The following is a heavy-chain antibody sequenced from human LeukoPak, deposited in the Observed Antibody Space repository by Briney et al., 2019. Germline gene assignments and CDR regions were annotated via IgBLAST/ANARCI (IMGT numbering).Heavy chain of an antibody. CDR3: ARTYDYVWGIDY. Sequence: GSLRLSCAASGFTFSSYSMNWVRQAPGKGLEWVSYISSSSSTIYYADSVKGRFTISRDNAKNSLYLQMNSLRDEDTAVYYRARTYDYVWGIDYWGQGTLVTVSS. J-gene: IGHJ4*02. D-gene: IGHD3-16*01. CDR1: GFTFSSYS. CDR2: ISSSSSTI. V-gene: IGHV3-48*02.